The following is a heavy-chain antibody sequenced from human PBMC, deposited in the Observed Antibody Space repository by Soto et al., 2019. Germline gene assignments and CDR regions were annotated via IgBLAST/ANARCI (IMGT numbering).Heavy chain of an antibody. CDR2: IKEDGTVK. J-gene: IGHJ4*02. CDR1: GFTFSSKW. D-gene: IGHD2-2*03. V-gene: IGHV3-7*05. Sequence: EVQLVESGGGLVQPGGSLRLSCAASGFTFSSKWMTWVRQAPGKGLEWVANIKEDGTVKYYVDSVKGRFTISRDNAENSLYLHMSSLRAEDTALYYCATGGSWIDCVYWCQGTRVTVSS. CDR3: ATGGSWIDCVY.